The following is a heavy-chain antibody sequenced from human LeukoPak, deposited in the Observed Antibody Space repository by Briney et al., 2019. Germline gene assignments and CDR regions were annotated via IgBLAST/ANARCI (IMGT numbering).Heavy chain of an antibody. CDR2: ISLAGQT. D-gene: IGHD1-26*01. V-gene: IGHV4/OR15-8*02. CDR1: GGSISGTNW. Sequence: PSETLSLTCGVSGGSISGTNWWSWVRQPPGQGLEWIGEISLAGQTNYNPSLNGRVTMSLDKSSNQLSLHLTSVTAADTATYFCSRESGPFCPFGYWGQGTLIIVSS. J-gene: IGHJ4*02. CDR3: SRESGPFCPFGY.